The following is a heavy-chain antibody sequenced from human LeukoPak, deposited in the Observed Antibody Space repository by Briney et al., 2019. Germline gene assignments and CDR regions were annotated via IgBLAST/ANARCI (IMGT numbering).Heavy chain of an antibody. CDR3: ARLIGMDV. V-gene: IGHV4-38-2*01. CDR1: GYSISSGYY. Sequence: PSETLSLTCAVSGYSISSGYYWGWIWQPPGKGLEWIGSIYHSGSTYYNPSLKSRVTISVDTSKNQFSLKLSSVTAADTAVYYCARLIGMDVWGKGTTVTVSS. J-gene: IGHJ6*04. CDR2: IYHSGST.